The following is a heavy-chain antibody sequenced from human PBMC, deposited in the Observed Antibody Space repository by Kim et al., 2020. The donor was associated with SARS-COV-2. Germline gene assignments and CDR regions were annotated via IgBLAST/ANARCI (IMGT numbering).Heavy chain of an antibody. CDR3: ARDGLGLGFWSGYYYYY. CDR2: IKQDGSEK. CDR1: GFTFSSYW. V-gene: IGHV3-7*01. J-gene: IGHJ4*02. Sequence: GGSLRLSCAASGFTFSSYWMSWVRQAPGKGLEWVANIKQDGSEKYYVDSVKGRFTISRDNAKNSLYLQMNSLRAEDTAVYYCARDGLGLGFWSGYYYYYWGQGTLVTVSS. D-gene: IGHD3-3*01.